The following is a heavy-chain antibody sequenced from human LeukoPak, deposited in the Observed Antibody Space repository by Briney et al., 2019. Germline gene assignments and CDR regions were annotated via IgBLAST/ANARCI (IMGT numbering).Heavy chain of an antibody. V-gene: IGHV3-21*01. CDR3: ARDPLKRAFDI. J-gene: IGHJ3*02. CDR2: ISSTSSYI. Sequence: GGSLRLSCAASGFTFSSYSMNWVRQAPGKGLEWVSSISSTSSYIYYADSVKGRFTISGDNAKNSLYLQMNSLRAEDTAVYYCARDPLKRAFDIWGQGTMVTVSS. CDR1: GFTFSSYS.